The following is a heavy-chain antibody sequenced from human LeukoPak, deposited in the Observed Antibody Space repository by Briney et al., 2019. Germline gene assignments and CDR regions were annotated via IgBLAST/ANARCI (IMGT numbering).Heavy chain of an antibody. CDR2: ISSGGSTI. CDR3: ARAVGYSGFSDY. Sequence: PGGSLRLSCAASGLTFSSYEMNWVRQAPGNPLEWVSYISSGGSTIYYADSVRGRFTISRDNAKNSLYLQMNSLRAEDTAVYYCARAVGYSGFSDYWGQGTLVTVSS. V-gene: IGHV3-48*03. CDR1: GLTFSSYE. J-gene: IGHJ4*02. D-gene: IGHD5-12*01.